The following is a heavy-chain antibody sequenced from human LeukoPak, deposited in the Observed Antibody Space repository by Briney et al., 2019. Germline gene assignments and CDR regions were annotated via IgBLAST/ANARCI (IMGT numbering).Heavy chain of an antibody. D-gene: IGHD1-26*01. CDR2: IYTSGST. V-gene: IGHV4-4*07. CDR3: ARGRSLTNWFDP. CDR1: GGSINSYY. J-gene: IGHJ5*02. Sequence: SETLSLTCTVSGGSINSYYWSWIRQPAGKGLEWIGRIYTSGSTNYNPSLKSRVTMSVDTSKNEFSLNLGSVTAADTAVYYCARGRSLTNWFDPWGQGTLVTVSS.